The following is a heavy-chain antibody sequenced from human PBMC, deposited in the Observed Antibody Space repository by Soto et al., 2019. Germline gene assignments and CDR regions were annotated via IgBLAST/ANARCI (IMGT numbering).Heavy chain of an antibody. Sequence: PSETLSLTCVVYGGSFSDYYWSWIRQPPGKGLEWIGEINQSASTNYNPSLKSRVTISVDTSQNHFSLKLSSMTAADTAVYYCAREYTETVDGPTPYYFDYWGQGTPVTVSS. D-gene: IGHD6-19*01. CDR1: GGSFSDYY. J-gene: IGHJ4*02. V-gene: IGHV4-34*01. CDR2: INQSAST. CDR3: AREYTETVDGPTPYYFDY.